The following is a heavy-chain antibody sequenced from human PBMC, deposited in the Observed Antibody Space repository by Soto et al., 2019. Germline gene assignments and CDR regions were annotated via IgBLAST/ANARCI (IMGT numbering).Heavy chain of an antibody. V-gene: IGHV4-59*01. J-gene: IGHJ4*02. Sequence: LSLTCTVSGGSISSYYWSWIRQPPGKGLEWIGYIYYTGLSNSNPSLNSRVTMSVDTSKNQFSLKLSSVTAADTAVYYCASHSSHWPFFDFWGQGTLVTVSS. CDR1: GGSISSYY. CDR2: IYYTGLS. D-gene: IGHD6-13*01. CDR3: ASHSSHWPFFDF.